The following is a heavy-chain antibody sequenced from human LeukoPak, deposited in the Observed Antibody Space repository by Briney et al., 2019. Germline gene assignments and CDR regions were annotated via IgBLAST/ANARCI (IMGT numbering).Heavy chain of an antibody. Sequence: GGSLRLSCAASGFTFDDYAMHWVRQAPGKGLEWVSGISWNSGSIGYADSVKGRFTISRDNAKNSLYLQMNSLRAEDTALYYCAKYPYIAGEPVFGAYYFYYMVKGTLLTVSS. V-gene: IGHV3-9*01. CDR1: GFTFDDYA. CDR3: AKYPYIAGEPVFGAYYFYY. J-gene: IGHJ4*02. D-gene: IGHD6-13*01. CDR2: ISWNSGSI.